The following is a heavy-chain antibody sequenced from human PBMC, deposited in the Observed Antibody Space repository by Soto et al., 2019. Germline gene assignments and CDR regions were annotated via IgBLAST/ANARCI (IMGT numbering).Heavy chain of an antibody. CDR1: GRSVSSAGFY. Sequence: QVQLQESGPGLVKPSQTLSLTCSVSGRSVSSAGFYWTWIRQHPGKGLEWIGYIYYSGSTYYSPSLKSRVTISIDTSDNQFSLKLSSVTAAETAVYYCARGIFLATAAAYFDFWCQGTLGTVSS. D-gene: IGHD6-13*01. CDR2: IYYSGST. J-gene: IGHJ4*02. V-gene: IGHV4-31*03. CDR3: ARGIFLATAAAYFDF.